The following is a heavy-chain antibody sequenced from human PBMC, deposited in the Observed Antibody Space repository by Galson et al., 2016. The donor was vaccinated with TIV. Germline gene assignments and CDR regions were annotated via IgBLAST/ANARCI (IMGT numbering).Heavy chain of an antibody. CDR2: IDWDGDK. V-gene: IGHV2-70*11. Sequence: PALVKPTQTLTLTCSFSGFSLRTSGMCVSWIRQPPGEALEWLARIDWDGDKYYNASLKTRVSISKDTSKNQVVLTMTNMDQVDTGTYYCARNSGHYYGMDVWGQGTTVTVSS. CDR1: GFSLRTSGMC. CDR3: ARNSGHYYGMDV. J-gene: IGHJ6*02.